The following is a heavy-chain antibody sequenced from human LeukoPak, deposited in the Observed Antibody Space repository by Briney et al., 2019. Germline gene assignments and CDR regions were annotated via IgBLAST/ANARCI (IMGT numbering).Heavy chain of an antibody. D-gene: IGHD3-10*01. CDR2: ISGSGGST. CDR3: AKSMVRGATHPFDY. CDR1: GLTFSSYA. J-gene: IGHJ4*02. V-gene: IGHV3-23*01. Sequence: GGSLRLSCAASGLTFSSYAMSWVRQAPGKGLEWVSAISGSGGSTYYADSVKGRFTISRDNSKNTLYLQMNGLRAEDTAVYYCAKSMVRGATHPFDYWGQGTLVTVSS.